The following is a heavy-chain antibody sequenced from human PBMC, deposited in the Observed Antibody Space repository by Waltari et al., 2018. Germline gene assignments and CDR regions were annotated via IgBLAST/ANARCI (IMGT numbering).Heavy chain of an antibody. CDR1: GYTFTGYY. CDR2: INPNSGGT. CDR3: ARDSSSSSLSFDY. Sequence: QVQLVQSGAEVKKPGASVKVSCKASGYTFTGYYMHWVRPAPGQGLEWMGRINPNSGGTNYAQKFQGRVTMTRDTSISTAYMELSRLRYDDTAVYYCARDSSSSSLSFDYWGQGTLVTVSS. J-gene: IGHJ4*02. D-gene: IGHD6-6*01. V-gene: IGHV1-2*06.